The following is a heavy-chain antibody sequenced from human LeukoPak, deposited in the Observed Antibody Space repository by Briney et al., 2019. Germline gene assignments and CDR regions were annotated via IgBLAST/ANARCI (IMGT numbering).Heavy chain of an antibody. D-gene: IGHD6-19*01. CDR1: GFTFSSYN. J-gene: IGHJ4*02. Sequence: GGSLRLSCAASGFTFSSYNMNWVRQAPGKGLEWVSYISSSSRTIYYADSVKGRFTISRDNAKNSLYLQMNSLRADDTAVYYCARDLKMGYSSGRYSWGTGSSNDYWGQGTLVTVSS. CDR2: ISSSSRTI. CDR3: ARDLKMGYSSGRYSWGTGSSNDY. V-gene: IGHV3-48*01.